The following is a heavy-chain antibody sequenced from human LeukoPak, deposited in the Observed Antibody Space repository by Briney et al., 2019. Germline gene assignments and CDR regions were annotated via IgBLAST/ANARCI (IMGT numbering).Heavy chain of an antibody. D-gene: IGHD3-3*01. CDR2: INHSGST. CDR1: GGSFSGYY. CDR3: ARGRTDYDFWSGYFFPAVGYFDY. V-gene: IGHV4-34*01. J-gene: IGHJ4*02. Sequence: SETLSLTCAVYGGSFSGYYWSWIRQPPGKGLEWIGEINHSGSTNYNPSLKSRVTISVDTSKNQFSLKLSSVTAADTAVHYCARGRTDYDFWSGYFFPAVGYFDYWGQGTLVTVSS.